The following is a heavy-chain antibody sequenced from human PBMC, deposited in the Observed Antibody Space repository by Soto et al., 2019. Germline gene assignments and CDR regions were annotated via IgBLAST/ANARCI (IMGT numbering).Heavy chain of an antibody. V-gene: IGHV3-30-3*01. CDR2: ISYEGSNK. Sequence: PGGSLRLSCAASGFTFSPHAMHWVRQGPGKGLEWVAVISYEGSNKYYADSVKGRFTISRDNSKSTLYLQMNSLRAEDTAVYYCARLYCSASSCYSVGAFDIRGQGTMVTVSS. J-gene: IGHJ3*02. CDR3: ARLYCSASSCYSVGAFDI. D-gene: IGHD2-15*01. CDR1: GFTFSPHA.